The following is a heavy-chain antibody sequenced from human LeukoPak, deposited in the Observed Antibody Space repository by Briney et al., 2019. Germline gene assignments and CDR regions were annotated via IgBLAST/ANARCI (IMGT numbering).Heavy chain of an antibody. CDR1: GFTFDDYA. CDR3: AKANSGSYLYYFDY. Sequence: ALRLSCAASGFTFDDYAMHWVRQAPGKGLEWVSSTSWNSGSIGYADSVKGRFTISRDNAKKSLYLQMDSLRAEDTALYYCAKANSGSYLYYFDYWGQGTLVTVSS. J-gene: IGHJ4*02. CDR2: TSWNSGSI. D-gene: IGHD1-26*01. V-gene: IGHV3-9*01.